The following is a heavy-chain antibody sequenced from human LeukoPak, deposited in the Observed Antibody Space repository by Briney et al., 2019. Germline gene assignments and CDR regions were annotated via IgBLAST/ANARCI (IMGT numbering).Heavy chain of an antibody. CDR1: GYAFTSYA. Sequence: ASVKVSCKASGYAFTSYAMNWVRQAPGHGLEWMGWINTNTGNPTYAQGFTGRFVFSLDTSVSTAYLQISSLKAEDTAVYYCARVNWQIGRAFDIWGQGTVVTVSS. D-gene: IGHD1-1*01. J-gene: IGHJ3*02. CDR2: INTNTGNP. CDR3: ARVNWQIGRAFDI. V-gene: IGHV7-4-1*02.